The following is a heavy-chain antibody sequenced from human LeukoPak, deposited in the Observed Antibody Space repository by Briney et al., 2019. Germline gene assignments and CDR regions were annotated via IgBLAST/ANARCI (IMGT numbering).Heavy chain of an antibody. D-gene: IGHD3-9*01. V-gene: IGHV5-51*01. CDR2: IYPGDSDT. CDR1: GYSFTSYW. CDR3: PRPSYDILTGPGAFDI. J-gene: IGHJ3*02. Sequence: GESLKISCKGSGYSFTSYWIGWVRQMPGKGLEWMGIIYPGDSDTRYSPSFQGQVTISADKSISTAYLQWSSLKASDTAMFYSPRPSYDILTGPGAFDIWGQGTMVTVSS.